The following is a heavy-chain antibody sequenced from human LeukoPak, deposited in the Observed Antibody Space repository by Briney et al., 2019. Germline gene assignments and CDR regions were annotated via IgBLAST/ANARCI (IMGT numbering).Heavy chain of an antibody. CDR1: GGSISSGGYY. V-gene: IGHV4-30-2*01. CDR3: ARDFGYGDYTHY. J-gene: IGHJ4*02. Sequence: SETLSLTCTVSGGSISSGGYYWSCIRQPPGKGLECIGYIYHSGSTYYNPSLKSRVTISVDRSKNQFSLKLSSVTAADTAVYYCARDFGYGDYTHYWGQGTLVTVSS. CDR2: IYHSGST. D-gene: IGHD4-17*01.